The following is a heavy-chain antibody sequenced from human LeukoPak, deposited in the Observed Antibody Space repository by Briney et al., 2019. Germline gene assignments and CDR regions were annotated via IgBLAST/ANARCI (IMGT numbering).Heavy chain of an antibody. CDR3: ATSGSSPYYYYYMDV. V-gene: IGHV4-59*01. CDR1: GASISSSY. CDR2: IFYSGNT. J-gene: IGHJ6*03. D-gene: IGHD2-15*01. Sequence: SETLSLTCTISGASISSSYWSWIRQPPGKGLEWIGYIFYSGNTNYNPSLKSRVTISVDMSKNQFSLKLSSVTAADSAVYYCATSGSSPYYYYYMDVWGKGTTATVSS.